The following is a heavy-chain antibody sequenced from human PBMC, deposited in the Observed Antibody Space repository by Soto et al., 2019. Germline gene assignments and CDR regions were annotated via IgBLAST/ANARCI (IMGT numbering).Heavy chain of an antibody. J-gene: IGHJ6*02. V-gene: IGHV1-69*06. CDR1: GGTFSSYA. Sequence: SVKVSCKASGGTFSSYAISWVRQAPGQGLEWMGGIIPIFGTANYAQKFQGRVTITADKSTSTAYMELSSLRSEGTAVYYCACIITGRRTYYYCGMDLWGQGTRVTVAS. CDR3: ACIITGRRTYYYCGMDL. CDR2: IIPIFGTA. D-gene: IGHD1-20*01.